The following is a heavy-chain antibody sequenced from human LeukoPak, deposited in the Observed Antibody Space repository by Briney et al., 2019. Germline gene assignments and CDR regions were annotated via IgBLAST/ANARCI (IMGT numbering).Heavy chain of an antibody. CDR2: FVPEDGET. V-gene: IGHV1-24*01. Sequence: EASVKVSCKLSGDTLTELSMHWVRQSPGIGLEWMGGFVPEDGETIYAQKFQGRVTKTEDTSTDTAYMELSSLRSDDTAVYFCATLPRGHLFDSWGQGTLVTVSS. CDR1: GDTLTELS. J-gene: IGHJ4*02. CDR3: ATLPRGHLFDS. D-gene: IGHD3-10*01.